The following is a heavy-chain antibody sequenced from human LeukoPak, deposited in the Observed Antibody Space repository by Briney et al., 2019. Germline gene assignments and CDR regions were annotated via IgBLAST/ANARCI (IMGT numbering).Heavy chain of an antibody. Sequence: GGSLRLSCAASGFTVSSNYMSWARQAPGKGLEWVSSISSSSSYIYYADSVKGRFTISRDNAKNSLYLQMNSLRAEDTAVYYCARVATMDAFDIWGQGTMVTVSS. CDR1: GFTVSSNY. CDR3: ARVATMDAFDI. V-gene: IGHV3-21*01. CDR2: ISSSSSYI. J-gene: IGHJ3*02.